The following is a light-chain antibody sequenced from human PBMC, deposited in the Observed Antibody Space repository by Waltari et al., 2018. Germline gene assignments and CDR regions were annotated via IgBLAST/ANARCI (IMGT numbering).Light chain of an antibody. CDR3: QQYNNWPPGRT. CDR2: GAS. Sequence: EIVMTQSPATLSVSPGERATLSCRASQSVSSNLAWSQQKPGQAPRLLIYGASTRATGIPARFSGSGSGTEFTLTISSLQSEDFAVYYCQQYNNWPPGRTFGGGTKVEIK. V-gene: IGKV3-15*01. CDR1: QSVSSN. J-gene: IGKJ4*01.